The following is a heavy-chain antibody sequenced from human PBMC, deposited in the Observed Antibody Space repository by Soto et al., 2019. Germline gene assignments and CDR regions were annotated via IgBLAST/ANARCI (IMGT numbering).Heavy chain of an antibody. V-gene: IGHV1-69*13. D-gene: IGHD3-22*01. CDR1: GGTFSSYA. Sequence: VKVSCKASGGTFSSYAISWVRQAPGQGLEWMGGIIPIFGTANYAQKFQGRVTITADESTSTAYMELSSLRSEDTAVYYCAREGGYYYDSSGYYRPHFDYWGQGTLVTVSS. CDR2: IIPIFGTA. CDR3: AREGGYYYDSSGYYRPHFDY. J-gene: IGHJ4*02.